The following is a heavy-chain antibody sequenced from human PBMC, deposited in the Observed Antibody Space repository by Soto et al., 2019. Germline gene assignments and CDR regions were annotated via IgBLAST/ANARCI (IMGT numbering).Heavy chain of an antibody. Sequence: QITLKESGPPLVKPTQPLTLTCTFSGFSLTTSGVGVGWIRQPPGKSLEWLALICWDDDKRYSPSLKSRLTIPHDTTKNQVVRTITNMDLVDTATYYYAHTMPPRVADYWGPGTLVTVSS. CDR3: AHTMPPRVADY. CDR2: ICWDDDK. D-gene: IGHD2-2*01. CDR1: GFSLTTSGVG. J-gene: IGHJ4*02. V-gene: IGHV2-5*02.